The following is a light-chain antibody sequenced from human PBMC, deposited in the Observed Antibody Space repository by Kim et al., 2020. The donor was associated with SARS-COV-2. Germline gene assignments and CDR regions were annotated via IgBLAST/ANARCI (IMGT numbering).Light chain of an antibody. CDR2: TTA. Sequence: DIQMTQSPSSLSASLGDRVTITCRASQSIGTHLNWFQQKPGKAPNLLIYTTANLQSGVPSRFSGSGSGTDFTLTISSLQPEDCATYYCQQRYSAPWTFGQGTKVDIK. CDR3: QQRYSAPWT. V-gene: IGKV1-39*01. J-gene: IGKJ1*01. CDR1: QSIGTH.